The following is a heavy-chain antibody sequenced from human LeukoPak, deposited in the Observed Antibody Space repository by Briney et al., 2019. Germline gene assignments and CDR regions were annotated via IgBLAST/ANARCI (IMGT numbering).Heavy chain of an antibody. Sequence: GGSLRLSCAASGFTFSSYAMNCVRQAPGKGLEWVSSISSSSSYIYYADSVKGRFTISRDNAKNSLYLQMNSLRAEDTAVYYCARDAILTGYYNDYWGQGTLVTVSS. CDR3: ARDAILTGYYNDY. V-gene: IGHV3-21*01. D-gene: IGHD3-9*01. CDR1: GFTFSSYA. J-gene: IGHJ4*02. CDR2: ISSSSSYI.